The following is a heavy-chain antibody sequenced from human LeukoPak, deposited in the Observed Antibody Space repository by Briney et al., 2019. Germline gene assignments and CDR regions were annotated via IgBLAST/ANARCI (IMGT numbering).Heavy chain of an antibody. CDR1: GGSFSGHY. J-gene: IGHJ4*02. CDR3: ARGTVYFWADY. Sequence: PSGTLSLTCAVYGGSFSGHYWSWIRQPPGKGLEWIGEINERGGTRYNPSLQSRVTMSVDTSKNQFSLNLDSVTAADTAVYYCARGTVYFWADYWGQGILVTVSS. V-gene: IGHV4-34*01. CDR2: INERGGT. D-gene: IGHD3-16*01.